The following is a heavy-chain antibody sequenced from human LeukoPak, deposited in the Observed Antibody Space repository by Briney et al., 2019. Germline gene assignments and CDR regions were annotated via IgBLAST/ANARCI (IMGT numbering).Heavy chain of an antibody. CDR2: IRSDGNNK. CDR1: GFTFSSYA. V-gene: IGHV3-30*02. Sequence: GGSLRLSCAASGFTFSSYAMHWVRQAPGKGREGVTFIRSDGNNKYYADSVKGRFTISRDNSKNTLYLQMNSLRAEDTAVYYCAKDGGPPTGDFDYWGQGTLVTVSS. CDR3: AKDGGPPTGDFDY. J-gene: IGHJ4*02. D-gene: IGHD4-17*01.